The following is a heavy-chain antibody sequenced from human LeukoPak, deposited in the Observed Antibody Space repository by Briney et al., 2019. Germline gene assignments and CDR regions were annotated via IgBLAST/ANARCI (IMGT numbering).Heavy chain of an antibody. Sequence: SETLSLTCTVSGGSISSSSYYWGWIRQPPGKGLEWIGSIYYSGSTYYNPSLKSRVTISVDTSKNQFYLKLSSVTAADTAVYYCARDVYYGYCSGGSCYLGGIRWFDPWGQGTLVTVSS. J-gene: IGHJ5*02. CDR1: GGSISSSSYY. CDR2: IYYSGST. CDR3: ARDVYYGYCSGGSCYLGGIRWFDP. D-gene: IGHD2-15*01. V-gene: IGHV4-39*07.